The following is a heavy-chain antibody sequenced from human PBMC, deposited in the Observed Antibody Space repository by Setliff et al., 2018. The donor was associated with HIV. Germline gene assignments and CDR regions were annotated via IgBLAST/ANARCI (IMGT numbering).Heavy chain of an antibody. D-gene: IGHD2-21*01. J-gene: IGHJ3*02. V-gene: IGHV1-2*06. CDR2: INPNSGDT. CDR3: ARVLHCGGDCYTDAFDI. Sequence: EASVKVSCKASGYTFTGFYMHWVRQAPGQGLEWMGRINPNSGDTNYAQKFQGRVTMTRDTSISTAYMELSRLRSDDTAVYYCARVLHCGGDCYTDAFDIWGQGTMVTVSS. CDR1: GYTFTGFY.